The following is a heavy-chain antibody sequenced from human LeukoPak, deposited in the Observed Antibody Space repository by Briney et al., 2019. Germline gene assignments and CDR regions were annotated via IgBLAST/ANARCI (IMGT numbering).Heavy chain of an antibody. CDR3: AKDTPRRITIFGVVTQDY. Sequence: GGSLRLSYAASGFTFSSYAMSWVRQAPGKGLGWVSAISGSGGSTYYADSVKGRFTISRDNSKNTLYLQMNSLRAEDTAIYYCAKDTPRRITIFGVVTQDYWGQGTLVTVSS. CDR2: ISGSGGST. D-gene: IGHD3-3*01. CDR1: GFTFSSYA. J-gene: IGHJ4*02. V-gene: IGHV3-23*01.